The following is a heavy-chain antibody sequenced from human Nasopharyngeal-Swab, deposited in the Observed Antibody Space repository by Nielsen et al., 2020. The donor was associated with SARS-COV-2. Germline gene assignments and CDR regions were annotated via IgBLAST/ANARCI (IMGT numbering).Heavy chain of an antibody. Sequence: GGSLRLSCAASGFTFSSYGMHWVRQAPGKGLERVAVISYDGSNKYYADSVKGRFTISRDNSKNTPYLQMNSLRAEDTAVYYCARETVAGTRTDYWGQGTLVTVSS. CDR2: ISYDGSNK. CDR1: GFTFSSYG. CDR3: ARETVAGTRTDY. D-gene: IGHD6-19*01. V-gene: IGHV3-30*03. J-gene: IGHJ4*02.